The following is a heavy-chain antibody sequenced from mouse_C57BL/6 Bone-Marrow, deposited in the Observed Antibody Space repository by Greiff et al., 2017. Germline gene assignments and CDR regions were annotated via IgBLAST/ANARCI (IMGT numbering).Heavy chain of an antibody. Sequence: EVQLVESGGGLVQPGGSLKLSCAASGFTFSDYYMYWVRQTPEKRLEWVAYISNGGGSTYYPDTVKGRFTISRDNAKNTLYLQMSRLKSEDTAMYYCARHDCSSPLAYWGQGTLVTVSA. J-gene: IGHJ3*01. V-gene: IGHV5-12*01. CDR2: ISNGGGST. D-gene: IGHD1-1*01. CDR1: GFTFSDYY. CDR3: ARHDCSSPLAY.